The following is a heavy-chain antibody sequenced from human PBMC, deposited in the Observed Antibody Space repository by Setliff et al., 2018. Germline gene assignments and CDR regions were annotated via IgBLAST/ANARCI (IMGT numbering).Heavy chain of an antibody. CDR2: FFYSGDS. CDR3: ARGGVLGTGDFDY. V-gene: IGHV4-4*02. D-gene: IGHD3-16*01. J-gene: IGHJ4*02. Sequence: KASETLSLTCGVSGSSITSSNWWSWVRQAPGKGLEWIGLFFYSGDSRYNPSLKSRVTMSVDASKNQVSLRMDFVTAADTAVYYCARGGVLGTGDFDYWGQGTPVTVSS. CDR1: GSSITSSNW.